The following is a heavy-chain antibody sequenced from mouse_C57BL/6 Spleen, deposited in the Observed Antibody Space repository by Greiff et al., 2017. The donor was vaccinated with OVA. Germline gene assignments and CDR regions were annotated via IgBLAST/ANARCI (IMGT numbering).Heavy chain of an antibody. Sequence: VQLQQPGAELVRPGSSVKLSCKASGYTFTSYWMHWVKQRPIQGLEWIGNIDPSDSETHYNQKFKDKATLTVDKSSSTAYMQLSSLTSEDSAVYYCARGITTVAPWFAYWGQGTLVTVSA. CDR1: GYTFTSYW. J-gene: IGHJ3*01. CDR3: ARGITTVAPWFAY. CDR2: IDPSDSET. D-gene: IGHD1-1*01. V-gene: IGHV1-52*01.